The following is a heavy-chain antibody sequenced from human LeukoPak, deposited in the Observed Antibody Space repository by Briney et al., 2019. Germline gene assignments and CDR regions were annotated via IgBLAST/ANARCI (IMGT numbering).Heavy chain of an antibody. CDR1: GFTFSSYG. J-gene: IGHJ4*02. CDR3: AKDDVEDYGDPAFDY. Sequence: GGSLRLSCAASGFTFSSYGMNWVRQAPGKGLEWVAFIRYDGRNKYYADSVKGRFTISRDNSKNTLYLQMNSLRAEDTAVYYCAKDDVEDYGDPAFDYWGQGTLVTVSS. V-gene: IGHV3-30*02. D-gene: IGHD4-17*01. CDR2: IRYDGRNK.